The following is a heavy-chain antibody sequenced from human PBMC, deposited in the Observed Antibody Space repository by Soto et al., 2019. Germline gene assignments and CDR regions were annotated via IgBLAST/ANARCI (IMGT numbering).Heavy chain of an antibody. Sequence: ASVKVSCKASGYTFTRYGISWVRQAPGQGLEWMGWISGYNGDTNYAQKFQGRVSMTIVTSTTTAYMELRSLTSDDTAVYYCAKNGQPPYYYYGLDVWG. CDR3: AKNGQPPYYYYGLDV. J-gene: IGHJ6*02. D-gene: IGHD2-8*01. CDR2: ISGYNGDT. CDR1: GYTFTRYG. V-gene: IGHV1-18*01.